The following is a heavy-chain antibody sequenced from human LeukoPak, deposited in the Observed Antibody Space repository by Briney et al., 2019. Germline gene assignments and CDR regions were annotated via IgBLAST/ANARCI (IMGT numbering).Heavy chain of an antibody. CDR2: IYTSGST. J-gene: IGHJ5*02. D-gene: IGHD6-13*01. CDR3: ARDWWCGSSCPKVGNWFDP. CDR1: GGSISSHY. Sequence: SETLSLTCTVSGGSISSHYWSWIRQPPGKELEWIGRIYTSGSTNYNPSLKSRVTMSVDTSKNQFSLKLSSVTAADTAVYYCARDWWCGSSCPKVGNWFDPWGQGTPVTVSS. V-gene: IGHV4-4*07.